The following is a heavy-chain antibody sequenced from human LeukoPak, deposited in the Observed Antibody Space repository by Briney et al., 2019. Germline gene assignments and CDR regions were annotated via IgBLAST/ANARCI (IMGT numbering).Heavy chain of an antibody. D-gene: IGHD5-18*01. CDR2: IRYDGSNK. Sequence: PGGSLRLSCAASGFTFGSYGMHWVRQAPGKGLEWVAVIRYDGSNKYYADSVKGRFTISRDNSKNTLYLQMNSLRAEDTAVYYCAKIPVDTAMANVDYWGQGTLVTVSS. CDR3: AKIPVDTAMANVDY. V-gene: IGHV3-30*02. J-gene: IGHJ4*02. CDR1: GFTFGSYG.